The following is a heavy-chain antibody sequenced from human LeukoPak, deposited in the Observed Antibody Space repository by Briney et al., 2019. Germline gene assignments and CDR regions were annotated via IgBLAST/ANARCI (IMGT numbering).Heavy chain of an antibody. D-gene: IGHD2-2*01. CDR3: ARDLAGVVVPI. V-gene: IGHV3-30*14. CDR2: ISYDGSNK. CDR1: GFTFSSYA. Sequence: GGSLRLSCAASGFTFSSYAMHWVRQAPGKGLEWVAVISYDGSNKYYADSVKGRFTISRDNFKNTVYLQMNSLRAEDTALYYCARDLAGVVVPIWGQGTMVTVSS. J-gene: IGHJ3*02.